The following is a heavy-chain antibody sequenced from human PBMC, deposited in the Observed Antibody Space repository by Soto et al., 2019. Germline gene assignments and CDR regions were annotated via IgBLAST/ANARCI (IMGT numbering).Heavy chain of an antibody. Sequence: GEALKISCKGSGYSFTSYWIGGVRQMPGKGLEWMGIIYPGDSDTRYSPSFQGQVTISADKSISTAYLQWSSLKASDTAMYYCARGLSYYYDSSGYYYDYWGQGTLVTVSS. D-gene: IGHD3-22*01. CDR3: ARGLSYYYDSSGYYYDY. CDR1: GYSFTSYW. CDR2: IYPGDSDT. J-gene: IGHJ4*02. V-gene: IGHV5-51*01.